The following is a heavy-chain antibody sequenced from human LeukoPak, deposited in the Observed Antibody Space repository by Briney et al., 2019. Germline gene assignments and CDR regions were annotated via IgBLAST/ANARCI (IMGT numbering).Heavy chain of an antibody. J-gene: IGHJ3*02. CDR3: AKCAESYGNDAFDM. CDR2: IRGGGAGA. Sequence: QPGGSLRLSCAASEFTFSSFAMSWVRQAPGKGLEWVSYIRGGGAGALYADSVKGRFTISRDNSKSTMYLQMNSLRVEDTAVYYCAKCAESYGNDAFDMWGPGTMVTVSS. V-gene: IGHV3-23*01. D-gene: IGHD3-16*01. CDR1: EFTFSSFA.